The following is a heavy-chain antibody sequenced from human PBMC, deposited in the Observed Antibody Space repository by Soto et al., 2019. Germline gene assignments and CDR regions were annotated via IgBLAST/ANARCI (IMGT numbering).Heavy chain of an antibody. CDR2: IYYSGST. D-gene: IGHD3-22*01. CDR1: GGSISSYY. V-gene: IGHV4-59*01. CDR3: ASVGCYYDSSGYYRELAEYFQH. Sequence: SETLSLTCTVSGGSISSYYWSWIRQPPGKGLEWIGYIYYSGSTNYNPSLKSRVTISVDTSKNQFSLKLSSVTAADTAVYYCASVGCYYDSSGYYRELAEYFQHWGQGTLVTVSS. J-gene: IGHJ1*01.